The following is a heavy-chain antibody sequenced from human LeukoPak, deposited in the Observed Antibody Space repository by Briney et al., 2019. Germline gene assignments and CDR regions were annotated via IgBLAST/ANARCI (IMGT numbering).Heavy chain of an antibody. CDR3: ARERQGRDILTGYDAFDI. V-gene: IGHV3-48*03. Sequence: GGSLRPSCAASGFTFSSYEMNWVRQAPGKGLEWVSCISSSGSTIYYADSVKGRFTISRDNAKNSLYLQMNSLRAEDTAVYYCARERQGRDILTGYDAFDIWGQGTMVTVSS. CDR1: GFTFSSYE. J-gene: IGHJ3*02. D-gene: IGHD3-9*01. CDR2: ISSSGSTI.